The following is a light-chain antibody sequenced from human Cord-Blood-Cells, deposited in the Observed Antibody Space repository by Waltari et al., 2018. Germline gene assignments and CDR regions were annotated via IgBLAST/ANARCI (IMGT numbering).Light chain of an antibody. CDR1: QDISNY. CDR3: QQYDNVPFT. V-gene: IGKV1-33*01. CDR2: DAS. J-gene: IGKJ3*01. Sequence: DIQMTQSPSSLSAFVGDRVTITCQASQDISNYLNWYQQKPGKAPKLLIYDASNLETGVPARFSVSGSGTDVTFTISSLQPEDIATYYCQQYDNVPFTFGPGTKVDIK.